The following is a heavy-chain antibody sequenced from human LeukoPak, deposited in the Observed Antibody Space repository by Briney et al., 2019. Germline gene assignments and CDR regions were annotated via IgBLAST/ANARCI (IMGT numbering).Heavy chain of an antibody. V-gene: IGHV3-74*01. D-gene: IGHD6-13*01. CDR2: INSDGSST. CDR1: GFTFSSYW. Sequence: GSLRLSCAASGFTFSSYWMHWVRQAPGKGLVWVSRINSDGSSTSYADSVKGRFTISRDNAKNTLYLQMNSLRAEDTAVYYCARDSASSWYYGYWGQGTLVTVSS. CDR3: ARDSASSWYYGY. J-gene: IGHJ4*02.